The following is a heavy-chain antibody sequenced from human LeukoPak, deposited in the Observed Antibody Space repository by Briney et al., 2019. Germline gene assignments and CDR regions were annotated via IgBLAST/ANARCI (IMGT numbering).Heavy chain of an antibody. CDR3: ARAMGDSSGYPQGALDI. Sequence: ASVKVSCKASGYTFTSYGISWVRQAPGQGLEWMGRIIPILGIANYAQKFQGRVTITADKSTSAAYMELSSLRSEDTAVYYCARAMGDSSGYPQGALDIWGQGTMVTVSS. CDR2: IIPILGIA. J-gene: IGHJ3*02. CDR1: GYTFTSYG. D-gene: IGHD3-22*01. V-gene: IGHV1-69*04.